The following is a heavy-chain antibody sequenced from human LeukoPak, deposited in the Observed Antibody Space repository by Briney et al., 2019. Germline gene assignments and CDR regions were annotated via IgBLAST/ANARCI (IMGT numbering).Heavy chain of an antibody. CDR3: AKDRGYSSGWYLYYFDY. V-gene: IGHV3-23*01. CDR2: ISGSGGST. J-gene: IGHJ4*02. D-gene: IGHD6-19*01. Sequence: GGSLRLSCAASGFTFSSYAMSWVGQAPGKGLEWVSAISGSGGSTYYADSVKGRFTISRDNSKNTLYLQMNSLKAEDTAVYYCAKDRGYSSGWYLYYFDYWGQGTLVTVSS. CDR1: GFTFSSYA.